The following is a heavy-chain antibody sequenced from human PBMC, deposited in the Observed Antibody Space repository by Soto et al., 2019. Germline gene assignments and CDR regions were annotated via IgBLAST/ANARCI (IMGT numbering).Heavy chain of an antibody. J-gene: IGHJ4*02. V-gene: IGHV4-39*01. D-gene: IGHD5-18*01. CDR1: GGSISSSSYY. CDR2: IYYSGST. Sequence: SETLSLTCTVSGGSISSSSYYWGWIRQPPGKGLEWIGSIYYSGSTYYNPSLKSRVTISVDTSKNQFSLKLSSVTAADTAVYYCARSMSLVEMATAFFDYWGQGTLVTVSS. CDR3: ARSMSLVEMATAFFDY.